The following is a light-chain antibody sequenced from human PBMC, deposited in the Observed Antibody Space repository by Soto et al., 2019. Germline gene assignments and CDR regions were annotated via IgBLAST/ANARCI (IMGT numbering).Light chain of an antibody. V-gene: IGKV1-5*03. CDR2: KAS. J-gene: IGKJ1*01. CDR1: QSISSW. CDR3: QQDKRFET. Sequence: DIQMTQSPSTLSASVGDRVTITCRASQSISSWLAWYQQKPGKAPKRLIYKASSLESGVPSRFSRSDPGTESTLTLSRLRPEDFATYYCQQDKRFETFGQGTKVEIK.